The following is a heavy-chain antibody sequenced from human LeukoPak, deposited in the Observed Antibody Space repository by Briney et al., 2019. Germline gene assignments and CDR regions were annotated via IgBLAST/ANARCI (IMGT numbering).Heavy chain of an antibody. CDR3: AGYSGSYPMDY. Sequence: AAVKVSCKASGGSFSSYAISRVRLAPGQGLEWMGGIIPIFGTANYAQKFQGRVTITADESTSTAYMELSSLRSEDTAVYYCAGYSGSYPMDYWGQGTLVTVSS. CDR1: GGSFSSYA. J-gene: IGHJ4*02. D-gene: IGHD1-26*01. CDR2: IIPIFGTA. V-gene: IGHV1-69*01.